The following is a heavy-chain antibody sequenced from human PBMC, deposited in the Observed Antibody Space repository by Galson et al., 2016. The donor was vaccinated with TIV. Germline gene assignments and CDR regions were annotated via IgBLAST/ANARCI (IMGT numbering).Heavy chain of an antibody. CDR1: GFTFSSQT. CDR3: AKVYSSSYYPNSIDY. V-gene: IGHV3-23*01. CDR2: ISISGASA. Sequence: LRLSCAASGFTFSSQTMSWVRQAPGKGLEWVSAISISGASAYYADSVKGRFTISRDNSKKTLYLQMNNLRAEDTAVYYCAKVYSSSYYPNSIDYWGQGTLVTVSS. J-gene: IGHJ4*02. D-gene: IGHD3-22*01.